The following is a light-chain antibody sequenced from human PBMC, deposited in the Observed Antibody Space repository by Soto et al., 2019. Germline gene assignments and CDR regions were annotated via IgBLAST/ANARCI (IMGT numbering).Light chain of an antibody. CDR3: NSLRVNHLYV. CDR2: EVT. Sequence: QSALTQPASVSGSPGQTITISCTGTSSDVGRYNTVSWYQHHPGKAPKLIIYEVTHRPAGISDRFSVSKSGNTASLTISGLQAEDEADYYCNSLRVNHLYVFGSGTKVTVL. J-gene: IGLJ1*01. V-gene: IGLV2-14*01. CDR1: SSDVGRYNT.